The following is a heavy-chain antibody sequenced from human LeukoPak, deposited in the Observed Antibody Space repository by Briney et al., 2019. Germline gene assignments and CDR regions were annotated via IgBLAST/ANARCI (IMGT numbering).Heavy chain of an antibody. J-gene: IGHJ4*02. Sequence: SETLSLTCAVYGGSFSGNYWSWIRQPPGKGLEWIGEINHSGSTNYNPSLKSRVTISVDTSKNQFSLKLSSVTAADTAVYYCATLFWSGYYWGQGTLVTVSS. CDR3: ATLFWSGYY. D-gene: IGHD3-3*01. CDR2: INHSGST. CDR1: GGSFSGNY. V-gene: IGHV4-34*01.